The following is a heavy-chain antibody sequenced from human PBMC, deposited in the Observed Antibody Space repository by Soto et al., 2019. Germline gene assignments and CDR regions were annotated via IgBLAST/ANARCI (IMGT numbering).Heavy chain of an antibody. CDR2: IYYSGST. Sequence: QVQLQESGPGLVKPSQTLSLTCTVSGGSISSGGYYWSWIRQHPGKGLGWIGYIYYSGSTYYNPSPXSXITKAVDTSKNQLSLELSSVTAADRAVYYCARSVTPWGQGTLGTVSS. D-gene: IGHD3-10*01. V-gene: IGHV4-31*03. CDR1: GGSISSGGYY. J-gene: IGHJ5*02. CDR3: ARSVTP.